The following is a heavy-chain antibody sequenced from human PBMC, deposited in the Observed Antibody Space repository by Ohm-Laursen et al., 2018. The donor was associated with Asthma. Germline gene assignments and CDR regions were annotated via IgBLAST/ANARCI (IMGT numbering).Heavy chain of an antibody. J-gene: IGHJ6*02. CDR2: ISSSGSTI. D-gene: IGHD3-22*01. V-gene: IGHV3-48*04. Sequence: SLRLSCSASGFTFSSYSMNWVRQAPGKGLEWVSYISSSGSTIYYADSVKGRFTISRDNAKNSLYLQMNSLRAEDTAVYYCARDLVPYYYDSSGLPMDVWGQGTTVTVSS. CDR1: GFTFSSYS. CDR3: ARDLVPYYYDSSGLPMDV.